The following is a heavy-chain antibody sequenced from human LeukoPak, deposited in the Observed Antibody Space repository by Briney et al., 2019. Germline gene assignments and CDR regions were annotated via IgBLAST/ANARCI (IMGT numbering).Heavy chain of an antibody. Sequence: GGSLRLSCAASGFTFSSYGMSWVRQAPGKGLEWISAISGSGGSTYYADSVKGRFTISRDNSKNTLYLQMNSLRAEDTAVYYCAKEGYYYDSSGYSRHAFDIWGQGTMVTVSS. CDR3: AKEGYYYDSSGYSRHAFDI. J-gene: IGHJ3*02. CDR2: ISGSGGST. CDR1: GFTFSSYG. D-gene: IGHD3-22*01. V-gene: IGHV3-23*01.